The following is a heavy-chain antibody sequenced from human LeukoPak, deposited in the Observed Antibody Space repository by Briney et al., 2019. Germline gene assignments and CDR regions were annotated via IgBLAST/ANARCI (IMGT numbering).Heavy chain of an antibody. CDR1: GGFFSGYY. Sequence: SETLSLTCAVYGGFFSGYYWSWIRQPPGKGLEWIGEINHSGSTNYNPSLKSRVTISVDTSKNQFSLKLSSVTAADTAVYYCARVTVVRPLDYWGQGTLVTVSS. CDR3: ARVTVVRPLDY. J-gene: IGHJ4*02. V-gene: IGHV4-34*01. D-gene: IGHD4-23*01. CDR2: INHSGST.